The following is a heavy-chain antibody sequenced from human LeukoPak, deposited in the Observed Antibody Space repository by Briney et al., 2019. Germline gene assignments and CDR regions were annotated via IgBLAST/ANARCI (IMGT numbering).Heavy chain of an antibody. CDR3: AKELHGSGNYAFDY. D-gene: IGHD3-10*01. Sequence: GGSLRLSCADSGFTLSSCALSWVRQAPGEGLEWVSTVSVNGGNTYYADSVKGRFTISRDNSKNTLYLQMNSLRAEDTAVYFCAKELHGSGNYAFDYWGQGTLVTVSS. CDR2: VSVNGGNT. V-gene: IGHV3-23*01. J-gene: IGHJ4*02. CDR1: GFTLSSCA.